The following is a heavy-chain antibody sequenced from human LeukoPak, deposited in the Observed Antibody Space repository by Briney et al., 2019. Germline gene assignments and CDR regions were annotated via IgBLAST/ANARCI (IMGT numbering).Heavy chain of an antibody. CDR1: GYTFTSYG. CDR2: ISAYNGNT. J-gene: IGHJ5*02. CDR3: ARDLAPGIAAAGVLWFDP. V-gene: IGHV1-18*01. D-gene: IGHD6-13*01. Sequence: VASVNVSCKASGYTFTSYGISWVRQAPGQGLEWIGWISAYNGNTNYAQKLQGRGTMTTDTSTSTAYMELRSLRSDATAVYYCARDLAPGIAAAGVLWFDPWGQGTLVTVSS.